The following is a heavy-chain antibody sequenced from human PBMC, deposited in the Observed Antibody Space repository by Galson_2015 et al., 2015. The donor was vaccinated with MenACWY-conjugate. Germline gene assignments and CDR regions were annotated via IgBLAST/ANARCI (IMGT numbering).Heavy chain of an antibody. V-gene: IGHV3-23*01. D-gene: IGHD3-22*01. CDR3: AKGANYYDSSGKRYDAFDI. Sequence: VSGISVSGGDIDYADSVKGRFTISRDNSKNTVYLQMNSLRAEDTAVYHCAKGANYYDSSGKRYDAFDIWGQGTMVTVSS. J-gene: IGHJ3*02. CDR2: ISVSGGDI.